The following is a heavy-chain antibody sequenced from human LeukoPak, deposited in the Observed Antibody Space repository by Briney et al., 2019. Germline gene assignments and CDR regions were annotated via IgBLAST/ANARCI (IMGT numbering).Heavy chain of an antibody. CDR2: ISPNGGST. Sequence: ASVKVSCKASGYTFTNYYIHWVRQAPGQGLEWMGIISPNGGSTSYAQKFQGRVTMTRDTSTSTAYMELNSLKSEDTAVYYCAKTYSHSWFNFDYWGQGTLVTVSS. J-gene: IGHJ4*02. CDR1: GYTFTNYY. V-gene: IGHV1-46*01. CDR3: AKTYSHSWFNFDY. D-gene: IGHD6-13*01.